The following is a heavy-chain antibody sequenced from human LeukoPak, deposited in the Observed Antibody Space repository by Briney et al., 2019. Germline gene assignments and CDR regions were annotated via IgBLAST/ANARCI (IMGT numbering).Heavy chain of an antibody. D-gene: IGHD3-22*01. Sequence: PSETLSLTCSVSGYSISSGFYWDWIRQPPGKGLEWIGSFHHSGSTNYNPSLKSRVTISVDTSKNQFSLKLSSVTAADTAVYYCARIRYYYDSSGYEGYFDYWGQGTLVTVSS. J-gene: IGHJ4*02. CDR2: FHHSGST. V-gene: IGHV4-38-2*02. CDR1: GYSISSGFY. CDR3: ARIRYYYDSSGYEGYFDY.